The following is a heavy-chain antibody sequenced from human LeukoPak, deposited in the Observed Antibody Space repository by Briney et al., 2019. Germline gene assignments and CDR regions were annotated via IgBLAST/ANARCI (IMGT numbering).Heavy chain of an antibody. CDR3: ATGDSSGYYYLDY. V-gene: IGHV1-24*01. CDR1: GYTLTELS. Sequence: ASVKVSCKVSGYTLTELSMHWVRQAPGKGLEWMGGFDPEDGETIYAQKFQGRVTMTVDTSTDTAYMELSSLRSEDTAVYYCATGDSSGYYYLDYWGQGTLVTVSS. D-gene: IGHD3-22*01. J-gene: IGHJ4*02. CDR2: FDPEDGET.